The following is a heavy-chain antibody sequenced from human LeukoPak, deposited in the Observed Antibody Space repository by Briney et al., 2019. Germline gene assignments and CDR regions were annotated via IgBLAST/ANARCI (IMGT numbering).Heavy chain of an antibody. CDR1: GGSISSSSYY. V-gene: IGHV4-39*07. D-gene: IGHD3-22*01. J-gene: IGHJ4*02. CDR3: ARAFPYYYDSSGSFDY. Sequence: PSETLSLTCTVSGGSISSSSYYWGWIRQPPGEGLEWIGRIYYSGSTYYNPSLKSRVTISVDTSKNQFSLKLSSVTAADTAVYYCARAFPYYYDSSGSFDYWGQGTLVTVSS. CDR2: IYYSGST.